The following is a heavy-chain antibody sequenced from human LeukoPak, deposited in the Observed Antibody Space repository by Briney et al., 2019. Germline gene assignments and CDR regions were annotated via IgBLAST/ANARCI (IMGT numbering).Heavy chain of an antibody. CDR1: GFTFSSYG. CDR3: AKTIAVAGRVFAY. J-gene: IGHJ4*02. CDR2: IRYDGSNK. V-gene: IGHV3-30*02. D-gene: IGHD6-19*01. Sequence: GGSLRLSCAASGFTFSSYGMHWVRQAPGKGLEGVAFIRYDGSNKYYADSVKGRFPISRDNSKNTLYLQMNSLRAEDTAVYYCAKTIAVAGRVFAYWGQGTLVTVSS.